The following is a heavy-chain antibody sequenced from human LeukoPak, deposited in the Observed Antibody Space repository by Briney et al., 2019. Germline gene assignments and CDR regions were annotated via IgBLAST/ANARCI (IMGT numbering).Heavy chain of an antibody. V-gene: IGHV3-23*01. Sequence: QTGGSLRLSCAASGFTFSSYAMSWVRQAPGKGLEWVSAISGSGGSTYYADSVKGRFTISRDNAKNSLYLQVNSLRAEDTAVYYCARGSRFGVVGRDAFDIWGQGTVVTVSS. D-gene: IGHD3-3*01. J-gene: IGHJ3*02. CDR2: ISGSGGST. CDR3: ARGSRFGVVGRDAFDI. CDR1: GFTFSSYA.